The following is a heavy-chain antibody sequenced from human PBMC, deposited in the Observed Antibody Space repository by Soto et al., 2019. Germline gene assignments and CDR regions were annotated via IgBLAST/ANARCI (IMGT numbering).Heavy chain of an antibody. CDR1: GFSLSTSGMC. V-gene: IGHV2-70*11. D-gene: IGHD1-1*01. CDR3: ARIGLGYNWNDHFDY. CDR2: IDWDDDK. J-gene: IGHJ4*02. Sequence: SGATLVNPTQTLTLTCTFSGFSLSTSGMCVSWIRQPPGKALEWLARIDWDDDKYYSTSLKTRLTISKDTSKNQVVLTMTNMDPVDTATYYCARIGLGYNWNDHFDYWGQGTLVTVSS.